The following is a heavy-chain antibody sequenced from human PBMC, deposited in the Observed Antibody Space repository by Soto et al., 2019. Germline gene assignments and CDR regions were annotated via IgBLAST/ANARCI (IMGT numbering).Heavy chain of an antibody. D-gene: IGHD5-12*01. CDR1: GGSISSSSYY. Sequence: SETLSLTCTVSGGSISSSSYYWGWIRQPPGKGLEWIGSIYYSGSTYYNPSLKSRVTISVDTSKNQFSLKLSSVTAADTAVYYCARQRGDGYNSGYYFDYWGQGTLVTVSS. V-gene: IGHV4-39*01. J-gene: IGHJ4*02. CDR3: ARQRGDGYNSGYYFDY. CDR2: IYYSGST.